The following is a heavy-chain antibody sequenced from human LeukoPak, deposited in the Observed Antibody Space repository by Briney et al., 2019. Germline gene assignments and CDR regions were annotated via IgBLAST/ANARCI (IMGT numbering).Heavy chain of an antibody. Sequence: SETLSLTCTVSGGSISSSIYYWGWIRQPPGKGLEWIGSIYYSGSTYYNPSLKSRVTISVDTSKNQFSLKLSSVTAADTAVYYCARHKSSSGWYRADAFDIWGQGTMVTVSS. CDR3: ARHKSSSGWYRADAFDI. J-gene: IGHJ3*02. CDR2: IYYSGST. V-gene: IGHV4-39*01. CDR1: GGSISSSIYY. D-gene: IGHD6-19*01.